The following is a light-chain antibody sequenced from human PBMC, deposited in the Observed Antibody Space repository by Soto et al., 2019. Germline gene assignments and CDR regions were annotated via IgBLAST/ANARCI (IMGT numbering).Light chain of an antibody. J-gene: IGLJ2*01. CDR3: SSYTISSTHVV. CDR1: SSDVGGYNY. V-gene: IGLV2-14*01. Sequence: QSALTQPASLSGSPGQSITISCTGASSDVGGYNYISWYQQYPGKAPKLMIYDGSIRPSGVSNRFSGSKFGNTASLTISGLQAEDEADYYCSSYTISSTHVVFGGGTKLTVL. CDR2: DGS.